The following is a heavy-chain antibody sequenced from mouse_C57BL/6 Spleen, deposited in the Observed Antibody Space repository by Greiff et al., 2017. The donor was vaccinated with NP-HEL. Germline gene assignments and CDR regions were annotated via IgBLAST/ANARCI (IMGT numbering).Heavy chain of an antibody. D-gene: IGHD1-1*01. Sequence: EVQLVESGGGLVKPGASLKLSCAASGFTFSDYGMHWVRQAPEKGLEWVAYISSGSSTSYYADTVKGRFTSSRDNAKNTLFLQMTSLRSEDTAMYYCARRVLRYDAMDCWGQGTSVTVSS. J-gene: IGHJ4*01. CDR2: ISSGSSTS. CDR3: ARRVLRYDAMDC. CDR1: GFTFSDYG. V-gene: IGHV5-17*01.